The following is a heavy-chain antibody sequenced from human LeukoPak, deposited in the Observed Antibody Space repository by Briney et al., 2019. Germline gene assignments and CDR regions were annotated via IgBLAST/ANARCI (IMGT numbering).Heavy chain of an antibody. J-gene: IGHJ3*02. V-gene: IGHV3-48*04. CDR3: ATIVEYYYDSSPHFDAFDI. CDR1: GFSFSNYN. Sequence: GGSLRLSCTASGFSFSNYNMNWVRQAPGKGLEWVSSISSGSSTKYYTDSVKGRFTISRDNAKNSLYLQMNSLRAEDTAVYYCATIVEYYYDSSPHFDAFDIWGQGTMVTVSS. D-gene: IGHD3-22*01. CDR2: ISSGSSTK.